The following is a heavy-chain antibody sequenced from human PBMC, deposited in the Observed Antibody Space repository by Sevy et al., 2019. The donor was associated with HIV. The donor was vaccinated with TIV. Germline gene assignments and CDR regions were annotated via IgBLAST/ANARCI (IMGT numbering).Heavy chain of an antibody. CDR3: ARDRRSGSRESAFDI. Sequence: ASVKVSCKASGGTFSSYAISWVRQAPGQGLEWMGGIIPIFGTANYAQKFQGRVTITADKSTSTAYMELSSLRSEETAVYYCARDRRSGSRESAFDIWGQGTMVTVSS. CDR1: GGTFSSYA. V-gene: IGHV1-69*06. CDR2: IIPIFGTA. J-gene: IGHJ3*02. D-gene: IGHD1-26*01.